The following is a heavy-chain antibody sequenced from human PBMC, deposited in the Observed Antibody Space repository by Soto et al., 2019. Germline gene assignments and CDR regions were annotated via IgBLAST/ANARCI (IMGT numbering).Heavy chain of an antibody. CDR2: IRTKLNRHSS. Sequence: GGCVGISCAASGVRFRDRYMDGVRKAPGKGLEWVGRIRTKLNRHSSDYAASVAGRFTISRDDSRNSLYLQMNSLRSEDTAVYYWSPTTTSCHGGVCSVHDWGQGNLVTVSS. CDR3: SPTTTSCHGGVCSVHD. D-gene: IGHD2-2*01. V-gene: IGHV3-72*01. J-gene: IGHJ4*02. CDR1: GVRFRDRY.